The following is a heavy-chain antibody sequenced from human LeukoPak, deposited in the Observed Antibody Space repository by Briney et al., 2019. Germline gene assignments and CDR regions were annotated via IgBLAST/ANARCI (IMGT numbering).Heavy chain of an antibody. CDR2: IYYSGSA. CDR1: GGSVSSGDCY. D-gene: IGHD3-10*01. CDR3: ARRQYYYGSGSMDV. Sequence: SETLSLTCSVTGGSVSSGDCYWTWIRQPPGKGLEWIAYIYYSGSAEYNLSLQSRATISVDTSKNQFFLKLRSVTAADTAVYYCARRQYYYGSGSMDVWGKGTMVTISS. V-gene: IGHV4-30-4*08. J-gene: IGHJ6*03.